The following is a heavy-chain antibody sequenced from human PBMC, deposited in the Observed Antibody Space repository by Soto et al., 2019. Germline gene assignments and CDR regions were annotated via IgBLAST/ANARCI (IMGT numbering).Heavy chain of an antibody. D-gene: IGHD5-12*01. Sequence: XGSRRLACAASGFTFSSYWMTWVRQAPGKGLEWVANINQDGSEKYYVDSVKGRFTISRDNAKNSLYLQMNSLRAEDTDLFYCARSAYGPRYYFDQCGQGTLVTVSS. V-gene: IGHV3-7*01. CDR2: INQDGSEK. CDR3: ARSAYGPRYYFDQ. CDR1: GFTFSSYW. J-gene: IGHJ4*02.